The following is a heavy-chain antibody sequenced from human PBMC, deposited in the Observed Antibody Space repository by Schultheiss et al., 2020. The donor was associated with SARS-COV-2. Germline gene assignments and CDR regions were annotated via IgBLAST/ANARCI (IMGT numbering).Heavy chain of an antibody. V-gene: IGHV4-61*02. Sequence: SQTLSLTCTVSGGSISSGDYYWSWIRQPAGKGLEWIGRIYTSGSTNYNPSLKSRVTMSVDTSKNEFSLKMSSVTAADTAVYYCTRDKYCTIGSCPQVRWGGMDVWGPGTTVTVSS. CDR1: GGSISSGDYY. D-gene: IGHD2-15*01. J-gene: IGHJ6*02. CDR2: IYTSGST. CDR3: TRDKYCTIGSCPQVRWGGMDV.